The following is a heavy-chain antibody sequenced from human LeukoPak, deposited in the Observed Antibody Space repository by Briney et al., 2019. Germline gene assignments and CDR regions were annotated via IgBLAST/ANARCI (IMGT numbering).Heavy chain of an antibody. D-gene: IGHD3-10*01. CDR2: IYHSGST. CDR1: GGSISSSNW. Sequence: PSETLSLTCAVSGGSISSSNWWSWVRQPPGKGLEWIGEIYHSGSTNYNPSLKSRVTISVDKSKNQFSLKLSSVTAADTAVYYCARDPSLWFGEFPGGKRTYNWFDPWGQGTLVTVSS. CDR3: ARDPSLWFGEFPGGKRTYNWFDP. V-gene: IGHV4-4*02. J-gene: IGHJ5*02.